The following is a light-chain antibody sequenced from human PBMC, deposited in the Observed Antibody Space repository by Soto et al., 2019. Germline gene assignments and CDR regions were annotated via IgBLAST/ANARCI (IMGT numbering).Light chain of an antibody. CDR3: QYYGNSRIT. V-gene: IGKV3-20*01. CDR2: AAS. Sequence: VVLTQSPGTLSLSPGERATLSCRASQTVNSDYLTWYQQKPGQAPRLLIYAASSGATGIPDRFSGSGSETDFTLTINRLEPEDFAVYYCQYYGNSRITFGQGTRLEIK. J-gene: IGKJ5*01. CDR1: QTVNSDY.